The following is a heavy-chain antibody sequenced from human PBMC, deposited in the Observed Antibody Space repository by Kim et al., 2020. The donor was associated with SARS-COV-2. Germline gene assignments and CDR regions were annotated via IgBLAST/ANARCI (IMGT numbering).Heavy chain of an antibody. Sequence: SASGLGKHYADSGRGRFTISRDNSKSTLFLQMSSLRVEDTAVYYCEASDFWGQGALVTVSS. J-gene: IGHJ4*02. CDR3: EASDF. V-gene: IGHV3-23*01. CDR2: SASGLGK.